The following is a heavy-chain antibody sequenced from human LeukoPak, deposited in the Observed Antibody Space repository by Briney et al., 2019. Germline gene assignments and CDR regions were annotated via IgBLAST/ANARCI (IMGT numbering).Heavy chain of an antibody. CDR2: IKQDGSEK. Sequence: GGSLRLSCAASGFTFSSYWMSWARQAPGKGLEWVANIKQDGSEKYYVDSVKGRFTISRDNAKNSLYLQMNSLRAEDTAVYYCARDSVPWYSSSWYTYYYGMDVWGQGTTVTVSS. CDR1: GFTFSSYW. CDR3: ARDSVPWYSSSWYTYYYGMDV. D-gene: IGHD6-13*01. V-gene: IGHV3-7*01. J-gene: IGHJ6*02.